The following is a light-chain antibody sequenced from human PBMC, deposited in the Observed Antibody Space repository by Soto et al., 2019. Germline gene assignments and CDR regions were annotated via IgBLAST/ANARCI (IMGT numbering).Light chain of an antibody. CDR1: QNINNN. J-gene: IGKJ4*01. CDR2: HAS. CDR3: QQYNDWPLT. Sequence: EIVMTQSPATLSVSPGERATLSYRASQNINNNLAWYQQKPGQVPRLLIYHASTGATGIPARFSGSGSGTDLTLTISSVQSEDFAVYCCQQYNDWPLTFGGGTKVEIK. V-gene: IGKV3-15*01.